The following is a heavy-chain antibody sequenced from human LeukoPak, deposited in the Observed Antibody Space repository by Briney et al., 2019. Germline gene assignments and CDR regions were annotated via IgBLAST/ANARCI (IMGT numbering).Heavy chain of an antibody. CDR3: ARESPTVTMKYRFDY. CDR1: GFTFDDYG. V-gene: IGHV3-20*04. CDR2: INWNGGST. Sequence: PGGSLRLSCAASGFTFDDYGMSWVRQAPGKGLEWVSGINWNGGSTGYADSVKGRFTISRDNAKNSLYLQMNSLRAEDTALYYCARESPTVTMKYRFDYWGQGTLVTVSS. J-gene: IGHJ4*02. D-gene: IGHD4-17*01.